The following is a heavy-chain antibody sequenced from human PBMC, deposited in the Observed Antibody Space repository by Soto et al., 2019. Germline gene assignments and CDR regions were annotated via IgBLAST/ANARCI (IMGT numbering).Heavy chain of an antibody. J-gene: IGHJ4*02. V-gene: IGHV4-39*01. CDR1: GGSISSSSYY. CDR2: IYYSGST. D-gene: IGHD6-13*01. CDR3: ARLSSSSWSPYYFDY. Sequence: SETLSLTCTVSGGSISSSSYYWGWIRQPPGKGLEWIGSIYYSGSTYYNPSLKSRVTISVDTSKNQFSLKLSSVTAADTAVYYCARLSSSSWSPYYFDYWGQGTLVTVSS.